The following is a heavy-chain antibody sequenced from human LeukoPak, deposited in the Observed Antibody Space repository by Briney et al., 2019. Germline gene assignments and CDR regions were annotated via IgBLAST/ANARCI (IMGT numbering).Heavy chain of an antibody. CDR3: SRVESGQSYGYXFXX. D-gene: IGHD3-3*01. Sequence: ASVKVSCKASGYTFTSYGISWVRQAPGQGLEWMGWISAYNGNTNYAQKLQGRVTMTTDTSTSTAYMELRSLRSDDTAVYYCSRVESGQSYGYXFXXXXQGXLXXXS. V-gene: IGHV1-18*01. J-gene: IGHJ4*02. CDR2: ISAYNGNT. CDR1: GYTFTSYG.